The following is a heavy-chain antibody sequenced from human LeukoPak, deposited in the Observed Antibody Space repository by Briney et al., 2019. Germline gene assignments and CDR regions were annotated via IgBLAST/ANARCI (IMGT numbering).Heavy chain of an antibody. CDR1: GYTFTGYY. CDR3: ARGVMSMAGDY. CDR2: INPNSGCT. Sequence: GASVKVSCKASGYTFTGYYMHWVRQAPGQGLEWMGRINPNSGCTNYAQKFQGRVTMTRDTSISTAYMELSRLRSDDTAVYYCARGVMSMAGDYWGQGTLVTVSS. J-gene: IGHJ4*02. V-gene: IGHV1-2*06. D-gene: IGHD4/OR15-4a*01.